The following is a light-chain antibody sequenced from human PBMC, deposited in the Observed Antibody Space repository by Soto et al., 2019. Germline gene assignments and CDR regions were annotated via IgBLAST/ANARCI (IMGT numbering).Light chain of an antibody. V-gene: IGKV3-11*01. J-gene: IGKJ2*01. Sequence: DIVLTQSPATLSLSPGERATLSCRASQSDGNYLAWYQQKPGRAPRLLIYDASNRATGIPARFSGSGSGTDFTLTISSLEPEDFAIYYCQQRSNPYTFGQGTKLEIK. CDR2: DAS. CDR3: QQRSNPYT. CDR1: QSDGNY.